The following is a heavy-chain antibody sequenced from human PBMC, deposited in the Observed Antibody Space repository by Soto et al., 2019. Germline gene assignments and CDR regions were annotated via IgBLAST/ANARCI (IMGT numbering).Heavy chain of an antibody. Sequence: QVQLQESGPGLVKPSGTLSLTCVVSGGSISSTIWWSWVRQSPGKGLEWIGEIHHSGSTNYNPSLRSRVTMSVDKSKNQFSLNLSSVTAADTAVYYCASTYYSDDSGYYSLGDWGQGTPVTVSS. CDR3: ASTYYSDDSGYYSLGD. J-gene: IGHJ4*02. CDR2: IHHSGST. CDR1: GGSISSTIW. V-gene: IGHV4-4*02. D-gene: IGHD3-22*01.